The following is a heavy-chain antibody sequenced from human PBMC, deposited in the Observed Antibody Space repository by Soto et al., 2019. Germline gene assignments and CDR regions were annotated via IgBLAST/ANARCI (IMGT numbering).Heavy chain of an antibody. CDR2: IWYDGSNK. CDR1: GFTFSSYG. Sequence: HPGGSLRLSCAASGFTFSSYGMHWVRQAPGKGLEWVAVIWYDGSNKYYADSVKGRFTISRDNSKNTLYLQMNSLRAEDTAVYYCAREFLYPEEIRFLEWLSYYYYGMDVWGQGTTVTVSS. CDR3: AREFLYPEEIRFLEWLSYYYYGMDV. J-gene: IGHJ6*02. V-gene: IGHV3-33*01. D-gene: IGHD3-3*01.